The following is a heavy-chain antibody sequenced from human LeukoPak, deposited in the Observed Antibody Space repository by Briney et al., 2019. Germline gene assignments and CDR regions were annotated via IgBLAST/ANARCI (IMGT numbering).Heavy chain of an antibody. D-gene: IGHD2-2*01. CDR2: INEDGSEK. CDR3: ARDSFLVVVPDAMAYYYYYMDV. V-gene: IGHV3-7*01. J-gene: IGHJ6*03. CDR1: GFTFSSYW. Sequence: GGSLRLSCAASGFTFSSYWVSWVRQAPGKGLEWVANINEDGSEKYYVDSVKGRFTISRDNAKNSLYLQMNSLRAEDTAVYYCARDSFLVVVPDAMAYYYYYMDVRGKGTTVTISS.